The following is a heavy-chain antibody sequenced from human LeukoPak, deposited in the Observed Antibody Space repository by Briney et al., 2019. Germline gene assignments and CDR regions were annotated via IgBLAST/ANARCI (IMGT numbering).Heavy chain of an antibody. J-gene: IGHJ6*02. Sequence: SQTLSLTCAIPGDSVSSNSAAWNWIRQSPSRGLEWLGRTYYRSKWYNDYAVSVKSRITINPDTSKNQFSLQLNSVTPEDTAVYYCARTARLGYYYYYGMDVWGQGTTVTVSS. V-gene: IGHV6-1*01. D-gene: IGHD3-16*01. CDR1: GDSVSSNSAA. CDR3: ARTARLGYYYYYGMDV. CDR2: TYYRSKWYN.